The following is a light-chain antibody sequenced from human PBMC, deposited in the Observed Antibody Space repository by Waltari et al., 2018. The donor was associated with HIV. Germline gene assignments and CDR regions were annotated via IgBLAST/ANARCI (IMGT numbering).Light chain of an antibody. CDR3: HSYDGSNWV. CDR1: SGSIARTD. J-gene: IGLJ3*02. Sequence: KFMLTQPPSVSESPGKTVTISCTGRSGSIARTDVQWYRPRPGSAPTTVIYEDSKRPSGVPDRFSGSIASSSNSASLTISGLRTEDEAHYYCHSYDGSNWVFGGGTKLTVL. V-gene: IGLV6-57*02. CDR2: EDS.